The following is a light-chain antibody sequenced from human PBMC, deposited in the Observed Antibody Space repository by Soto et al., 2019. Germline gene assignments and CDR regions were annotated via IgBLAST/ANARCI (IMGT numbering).Light chain of an antibody. CDR3: QQYNNWPPIT. CDR1: QSVSSSY. J-gene: IGKJ5*01. CDR2: GAS. V-gene: IGKV3-20*01. Sequence: IVLTQSPATLSLSPGERATLSCRASQSVSSSYLAWYQQKPCQAPRLLIYGASSRATGIPDRFSGIGSGTDFTLTISSLETADFAVYYCQQYNNWPPITFGQGTRLEIK.